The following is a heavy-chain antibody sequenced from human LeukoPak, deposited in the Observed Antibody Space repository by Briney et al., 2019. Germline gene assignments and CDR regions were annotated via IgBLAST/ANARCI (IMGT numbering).Heavy chain of an antibody. CDR1: GYTFTSYG. CDR3: ARDFHCLNYSSGGSWYELGY. V-gene: IGHV1-18*01. D-gene: IGHD2-15*01. Sequence: ASVKVSCKASGYTFTSYGISWVRQAPGQGLEWMGWISAYNGNTNYAQKLQGRVTMTTDTSTSTAYMELRSLRSDDTAVYYCARDFHCLNYSSGGSWYELGYWGQGTLVTVSS. J-gene: IGHJ4*02. CDR2: ISAYNGNT.